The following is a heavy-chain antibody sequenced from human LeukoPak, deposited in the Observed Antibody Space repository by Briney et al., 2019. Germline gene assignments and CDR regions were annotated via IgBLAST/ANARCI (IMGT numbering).Heavy chain of an antibody. CDR2: FDPEDGET. CDR3: ATGFWYGDLFDY. CDR1: GYTLTELS. D-gene: IGHD4-17*01. Sequence: ASVKVSCKVSGYTLTELSMHWVRQAPGKGLEWMGGFDPEDGETIYAQKFQGRVTMTEDTSTDTAYMGLSSLRSEDTAVYYCATGFWYGDLFDYWGQGTLVTVSS. J-gene: IGHJ4*02. V-gene: IGHV1-24*01.